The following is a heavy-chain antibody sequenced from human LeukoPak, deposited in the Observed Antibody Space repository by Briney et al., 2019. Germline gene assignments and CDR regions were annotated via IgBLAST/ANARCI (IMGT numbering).Heavy chain of an antibody. Sequence: SQTLSLTCTVSGGSISSGDYYWSWIRQHPGKGLEWIGYIFYRGSSHFNPPLRSRVTMSGDASKNQFSLNLTSVTAADTAVYYCARLLTYYDILTGYHGFDPWGQGTLVTVSS. CDR2: IFYRGSS. J-gene: IGHJ5*02. CDR3: ARLLTYYDILTGYHGFDP. V-gene: IGHV4-31*03. D-gene: IGHD3-9*01. CDR1: GGSISSGDYY.